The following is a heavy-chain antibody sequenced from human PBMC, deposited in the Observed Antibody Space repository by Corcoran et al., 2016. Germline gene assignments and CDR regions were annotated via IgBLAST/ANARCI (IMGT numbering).Heavy chain of an antibody. CDR1: GFTFSSYW. CDR2: IKQDGSEK. V-gene: IGHV3-7*01. J-gene: IGHJ4*02. CDR3: AKRADSSGYSLDY. D-gene: IGHD3-22*01. Sequence: EVQLVESGGGLVQPGGSLRLSCAASGFTFSSYWMSWVRQAPGKGLEWVANIKQDGSEKYYVDSVKGRFTISRDNAKNSLYLQMNSLRAEDTAVYYCAKRADSSGYSLDYWGQGSLVTVSS.